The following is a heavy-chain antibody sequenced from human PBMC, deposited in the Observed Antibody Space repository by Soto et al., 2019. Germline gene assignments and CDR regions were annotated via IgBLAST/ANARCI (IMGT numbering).Heavy chain of an antibody. J-gene: IGHJ2*01. CDR3: AKEPVGPDWYFDL. CDR2: ISSSSSTI. Sequence: GGSLRLSCAASGFTFSSYSMNWVRQAPGKGLEWVSYISSSSSTIYYADSVKGRFTISRDNSKNTLYLQMNSLRAEDTAVYNCAKEPVGPDWYFDLWGRGTLVTVSS. CDR1: GFTFSSYS. V-gene: IGHV3-48*01.